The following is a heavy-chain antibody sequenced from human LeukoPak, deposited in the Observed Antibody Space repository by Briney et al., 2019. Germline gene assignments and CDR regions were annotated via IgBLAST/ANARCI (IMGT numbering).Heavy chain of an antibody. CDR2: IHFNGNT. CDR3: ARGRGGSSWYNYYDA. V-gene: IGHV4-4*07. CDR1: GDSISNNY. J-gene: IGHJ4*02. Sequence: SETLSLTCTVSGDSISNNYWSWIRQPAGKGLEWISRIHFNGNTDYNPSLKSRVTTSIDTPRNQFSLKLSSETAADTAVFYCARGRGGSSWYNYYDAWGQGILVTVSS. D-gene: IGHD6-13*01.